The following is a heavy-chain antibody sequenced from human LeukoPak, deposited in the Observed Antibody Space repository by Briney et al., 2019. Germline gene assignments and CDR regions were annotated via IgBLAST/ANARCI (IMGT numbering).Heavy chain of an antibody. J-gene: IGHJ5*02. CDR1: GYTFTSYG. Sequence: GASVKVSCKASGYTFTSYGISWVRQAPGQGRGWMGWIRAYNGNTNYAQKLRGRVTMTTDTSTSTGYMELRSLRSDDTAVYYCARVSDILTGYHNWFDPWGQGTLVTVSS. D-gene: IGHD3-9*01. V-gene: IGHV1-18*01. CDR2: IRAYNGNT. CDR3: ARVSDILTGYHNWFDP.